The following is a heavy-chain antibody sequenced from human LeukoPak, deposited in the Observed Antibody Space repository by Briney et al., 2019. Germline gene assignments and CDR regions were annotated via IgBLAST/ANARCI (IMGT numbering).Heavy chain of an antibody. J-gene: IGHJ4*02. CDR3: ARLLGGYFDY. Sequence: SEALSLTCTVSGGSISSYYWSWIRQPPGKGLEWIGYIYYSGSTNYNPSLKSRVTISVDTSKNQFSLKLSSVTAADTAVYYCARLLGGYFDYWGQGTLVTVSS. CDR1: GGSISSYY. D-gene: IGHD2-15*01. V-gene: IGHV4-59*01. CDR2: IYYSGST.